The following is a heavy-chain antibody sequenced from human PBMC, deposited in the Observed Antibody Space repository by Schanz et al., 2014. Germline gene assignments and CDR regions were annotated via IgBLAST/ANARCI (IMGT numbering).Heavy chain of an antibody. CDR3: ARGPLDYGGKTGFDY. V-gene: IGHV3-74*01. D-gene: IGHD4-17*01. J-gene: IGHJ4*02. CDR2: ISGDGTTT. CDR1: GFTFSVYW. Sequence: EVQLVESGGGLVQPGGSLRLSCAASGFTFSVYWMHWVRQPPGKGLVSVSRISGDGTTTSYADSVKGRFTISRDNAKNTLYLQMNSLRVEDTAVYYCARGPLDYGGKTGFDYWGQGTLVTVSS.